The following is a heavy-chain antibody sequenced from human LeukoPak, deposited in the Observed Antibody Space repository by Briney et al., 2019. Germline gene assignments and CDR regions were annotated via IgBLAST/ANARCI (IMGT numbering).Heavy chain of an antibody. CDR2: IYYSGST. CDR1: GGSISSSSYY. J-gene: IGHJ4*02. Sequence: SETLSLTCTVSGGSISSSSYYWGWIRQPPGKGLEWIGSIYYSGSTYYNPSLKSRVTISVDTSKNQFSLKLSSVTAADTAVYYCARETDYYDSSGYYPFDYWGQGTLVTVSS. CDR3: ARETDYYDSSGYYPFDY. D-gene: IGHD3-22*01. V-gene: IGHV4-39*07.